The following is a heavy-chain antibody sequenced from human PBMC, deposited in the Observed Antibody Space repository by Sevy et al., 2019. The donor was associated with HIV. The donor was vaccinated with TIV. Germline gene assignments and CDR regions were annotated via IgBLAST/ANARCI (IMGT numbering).Heavy chain of an antibody. V-gene: IGHV4-4*07. J-gene: IGHJ5*02. CDR2: ISSSGNI. Sequence: SETLSLTCTVSDGSISSYYWTWIRQPANKGLEWIGRISSSGNIKYNPSLKSRVTMSVDTSKNHFSLKLSSVTAADTAVYYCARETFYDSSGYYCSWFDPWGQGTLVTVSS. CDR3: ARETFYDSSGYYCSWFDP. CDR1: DGSISSYY. D-gene: IGHD3-22*01.